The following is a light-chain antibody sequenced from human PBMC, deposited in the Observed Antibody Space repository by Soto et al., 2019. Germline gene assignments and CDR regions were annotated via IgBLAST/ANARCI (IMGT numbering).Light chain of an antibody. Sequence: QSVLTQPTSVSGSPGQSITISCTGTSSDVGAYNYVSWYQQHPGKAPKLIIHEVTNRPSGVSTRFSGSKSGNTASLTISGLQAEDEAVYYCCSHSSSITWMFGGGTKLTVL. V-gene: IGLV2-14*03. CDR3: CSHSSSITWM. CDR1: SSDVGAYNY. J-gene: IGLJ3*02. CDR2: EVT.